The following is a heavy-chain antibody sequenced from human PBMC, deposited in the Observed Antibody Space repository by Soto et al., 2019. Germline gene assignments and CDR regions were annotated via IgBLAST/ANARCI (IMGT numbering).Heavy chain of an antibody. CDR2: IYWNEDK. V-gene: IGHV2-5*01. Sequence: SGPTLVNPTQTLTLTCTFSGFSLNTGGVGVGWIRQPPGKALDWLALIYWNEDKRYSPSLKSRLTITKDTSKNQVVLTMTNLDPVDTATYYCAHRGYGDYPGDNWFDPWGQGTLVTVSS. CDR1: GFSLNTGGVG. CDR3: AHRGYGDYPGDNWFDP. J-gene: IGHJ5*02. D-gene: IGHD4-17*01.